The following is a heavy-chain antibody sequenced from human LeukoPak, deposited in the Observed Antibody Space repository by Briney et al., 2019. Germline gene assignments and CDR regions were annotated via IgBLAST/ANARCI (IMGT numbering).Heavy chain of an antibody. CDR1: GYSFTSYW. CDR3: ARRPAGTRTFDY. CDR2: IYGADYTT. J-gene: IGHJ4*02. V-gene: IGHV5-51*01. D-gene: IGHD1-7*01. Sequence: NSGESLKISCKGSGYSFTSYWIGWVRQMPGKGLEWMGVIYGADYTTIYSPPFHGQITISADKSISTANLQWTSLKASDTAMYYCARRPAGTRTFDYWGQGALVTVSS.